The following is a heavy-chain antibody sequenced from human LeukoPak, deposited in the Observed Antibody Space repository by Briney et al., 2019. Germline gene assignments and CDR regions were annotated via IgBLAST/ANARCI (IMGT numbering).Heavy chain of an antibody. CDR2: FDPEDGET. CDR3: ATLLKYGSGSYFDY. CDR1: GYTLTELS. Sequence: ASVKVSCKVSGYTLTELSMHWVRQAPGKGLEWMGGFDPEDGETIYAQKFQGRVTMTEDTSTDTAYMELSSLRSEDTAVYCCATLLKYGSGSYFDYWGQGTLVTVSS. D-gene: IGHD3-10*01. J-gene: IGHJ4*02. V-gene: IGHV1-24*01.